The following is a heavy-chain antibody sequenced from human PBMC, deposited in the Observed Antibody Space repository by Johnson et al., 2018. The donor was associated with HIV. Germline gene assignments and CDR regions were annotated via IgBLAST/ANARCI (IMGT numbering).Heavy chain of an antibody. Sequence: VQLVESGGGLVKPGGSLRLSCAASGFTFSNAWMSWVRQAPGKGLEWVGRIKSKTDGGTTDYAAPVKGRFTISRDNAKNSVFLQMNSLRAEDTAVYYCARDRVGATAFDMWGQGTMVTVSS. V-gene: IGHV3-15*01. CDR2: IKSKTDGGTT. CDR1: GFTFSNAW. D-gene: IGHD1-26*01. J-gene: IGHJ3*02. CDR3: ARDRVGATAFDM.